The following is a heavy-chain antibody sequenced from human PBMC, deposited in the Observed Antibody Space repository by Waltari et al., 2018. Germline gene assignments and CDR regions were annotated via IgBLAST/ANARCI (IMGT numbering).Heavy chain of an antibody. CDR3: ARGYPVSFYGSGTYYNVYDY. D-gene: IGHD3-10*01. CDR1: GYTFTSYD. CDR2: MKPNSGNT. J-gene: IGHJ4*02. V-gene: IGHV1-8*01. Sequence: QVQLVQSGAEVKKPGASVKVSCRASGYTFTSYDINWVRQATGQGLEWMGWMKPNSGNTDYAQKFQGRVTRTRNTSISTAYMELSSLRSEDTAVYYCARGYPVSFYGSGTYYNVYDYWGQGTLVTVSS.